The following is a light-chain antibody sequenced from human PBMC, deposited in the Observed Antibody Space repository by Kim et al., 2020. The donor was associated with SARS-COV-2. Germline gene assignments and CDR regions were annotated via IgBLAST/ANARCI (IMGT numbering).Light chain of an antibody. CDR3: NSRDSSGSHWV. CDR1: SLRSYY. Sequence: SSELTQDPAVSVALGQTVRITCQGDSLRSYYASWYQQKPGQAPVLVIYGKNNRRSGIPDRFSGSSSGNTASLTITGAQAEDEADYYCNSRDSSGSHWVFGGGTQLTVL. J-gene: IGLJ3*02. V-gene: IGLV3-19*01. CDR2: GKN.